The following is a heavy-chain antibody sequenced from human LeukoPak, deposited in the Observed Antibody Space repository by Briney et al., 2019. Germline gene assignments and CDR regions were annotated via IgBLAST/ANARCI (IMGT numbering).Heavy chain of an antibody. D-gene: IGHD1-14*01. Sequence: GGSLRLSCAVSGFTFSSYWMSWVRQAPGKGLEWVANIKQDGSEKYYVDSVKGRFTISRDNAKNSLYLQMNSLRAEDTAFYYCTKDSTGYNRGVDYWGQGTLVTVSS. CDR3: TKDSTGYNRGVDY. CDR1: GFTFSSYW. CDR2: IKQDGSEK. J-gene: IGHJ4*02. V-gene: IGHV3-7*03.